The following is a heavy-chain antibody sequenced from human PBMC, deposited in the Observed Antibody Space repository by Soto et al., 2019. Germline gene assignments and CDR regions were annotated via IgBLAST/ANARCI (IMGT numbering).Heavy chain of an antibody. CDR1: GYTFTIYA. J-gene: IGHJ4*02. CDR3: ARDLGGWPDY. Sequence: ASVNVSWKASGYTFTIYAMHWVRQAPGQRLEWMGWINAGNGNTKYSQKFQGRVTITRDTSASTAYMELSSLRSEDTAVYYCARDLGGWPDYWGQGTLVTVSS. V-gene: IGHV1-3*01. D-gene: IGHD6-19*01. CDR2: INAGNGNT.